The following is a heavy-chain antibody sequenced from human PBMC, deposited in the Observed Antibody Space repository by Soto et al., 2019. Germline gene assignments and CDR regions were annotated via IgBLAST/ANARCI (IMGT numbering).Heavy chain of an antibody. V-gene: IGHV5-51*01. CDR1: GGKVCSYW. CDR3: ARPPYDSSGYYREYYFDY. D-gene: IGHD3-22*01. Sequence: GASVTRSEEGSGGKVCSYWMVSVRWNIGNGLEWMGIIYPGDSDTRYSPSFQGQVTISADKSISTAYLQWSSLKASDTAMYYCARPPYDSSGYYREYYFDYWGQGTLVTVSS. CDR2: IYPGDSDT. J-gene: IGHJ4*02.